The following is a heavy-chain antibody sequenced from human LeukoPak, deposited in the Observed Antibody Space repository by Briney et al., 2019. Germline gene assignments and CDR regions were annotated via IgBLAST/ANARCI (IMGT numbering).Heavy chain of an antibody. CDR2: IYSGGST. D-gene: IGHD5-12*01. CDR1: GFTVSSNY. V-gene: IGHV3-53*01. CDR3: ARQPGDSRSE. Sequence: GGSLTLSYAASGFTVSSNYMSWVRQAPGKGLEWVSVIYSGGSTYYADSVKGRFTISRDNSKNTLYLQMNSLRAEDTAVYYCARQPGDSRSEWGQGTLVTVSS. J-gene: IGHJ4*02.